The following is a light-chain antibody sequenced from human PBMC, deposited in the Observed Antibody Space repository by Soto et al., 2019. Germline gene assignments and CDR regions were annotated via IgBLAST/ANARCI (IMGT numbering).Light chain of an antibody. Sequence: VDRLTIXLRASQSISSWLAWYQQKPGKAPKLLIYAASSLQSGVPSRFSGSGSGTDFTLTISSLQPDDFATYYCQQANNFPRTFGRGTKVDIK. J-gene: IGKJ4*01. CDR3: QQANNFPRT. CDR1: QSISSW. V-gene: IGKV1D-12*01. CDR2: AAS.